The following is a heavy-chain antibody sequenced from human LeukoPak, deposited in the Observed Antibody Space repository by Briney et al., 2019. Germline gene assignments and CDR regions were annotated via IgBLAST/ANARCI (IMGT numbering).Heavy chain of an antibody. CDR3: ARAPEWLIFDY. J-gene: IGHJ4*02. V-gene: IGHV3-53*04. CDR2: IYSGGST. Sequence: GGSLRLSCAASGFTVSSNYMSWVPQAPGKGVEWVSVIYSGGSTYYADSVKGRFTISRHNSQNTLYLQMNSLRAEDTAVYYCARAPEWLIFDYWGQGTLVTVSS. D-gene: IGHD6-19*01. CDR1: GFTVSSNY.